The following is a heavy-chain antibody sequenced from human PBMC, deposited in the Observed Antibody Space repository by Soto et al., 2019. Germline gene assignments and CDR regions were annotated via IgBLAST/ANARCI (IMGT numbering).Heavy chain of an antibody. D-gene: IGHD3-10*01. V-gene: IGHV3-23*01. Sequence: GGSLRLSCAASGFTFSSYAMSWVRQAPGKGLEWVSAISGSGGSTYYADSVKGRFTISRDNSKNTLYLQMNSLRAEDTAVYYCAKTHYGSGSYYNYYYYGMDVWGQGTTVTISS. CDR1: GFTFSSYA. J-gene: IGHJ6*02. CDR3: AKTHYGSGSYYNYYYYGMDV. CDR2: ISGSGGST.